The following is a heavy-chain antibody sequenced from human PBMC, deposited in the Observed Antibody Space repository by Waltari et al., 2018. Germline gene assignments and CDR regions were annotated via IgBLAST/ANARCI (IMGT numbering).Heavy chain of an antibody. CDR2: IIPIFGTA. Sequence: VQLVESGAEVKKPGASVKVSCKASGYTFTGYYMHWVRQAPGQGLEWMGGIIPIFGTANYAQKFQGRVTITADESTSTAYMELSSLRSEDTAVYYCASYSSSSWRWFDPWGQGTLVTVSS. V-gene: IGHV1-69*01. D-gene: IGHD6-6*01. CDR3: ASYSSSSWRWFDP. J-gene: IGHJ5*02. CDR1: GYTFTGYY.